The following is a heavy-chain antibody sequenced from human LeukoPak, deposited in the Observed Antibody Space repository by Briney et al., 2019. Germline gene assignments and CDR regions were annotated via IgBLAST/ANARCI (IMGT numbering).Heavy chain of an antibody. J-gene: IGHJ4*02. D-gene: IGHD6-6*01. CDR1: GYTFNDYY. CDR3: ASGYGSSSVFDY. CDR2: INPNSGGT. V-gene: IGHV1-2*02. Sequence: ASVKVSCKASGYTFNDYYMHWVRQAPGQGLEWMGWINPNSGGTNYAQKFQGRVTMTRDTSISTAYMELSRLRSDDTAVYYCASGYGSSSVFDYWGQGTLVTVSS.